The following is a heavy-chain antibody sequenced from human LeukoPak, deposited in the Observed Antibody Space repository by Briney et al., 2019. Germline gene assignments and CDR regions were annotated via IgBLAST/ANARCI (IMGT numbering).Heavy chain of an antibody. CDR3: ARAPSVLRFLEWFYYYMDV. D-gene: IGHD3-3*01. Sequence: SETLSLTCTVSGGSVSSGSYYWSWIRQPPGKGLEWIGYIYYSGSTNYNPSLKSRVTIPVDTSKNQFSLKLSSVTAADTAVYYCARAPSVLRFLEWFYYYMDVWGKGTTVTVSS. CDR2: IYYSGST. V-gene: IGHV4-61*01. CDR1: GGSVSSGSYY. J-gene: IGHJ6*03.